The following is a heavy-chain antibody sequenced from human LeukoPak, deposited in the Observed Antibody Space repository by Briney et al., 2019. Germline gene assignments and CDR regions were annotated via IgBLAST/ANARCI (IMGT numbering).Heavy chain of an antibody. J-gene: IGHJ4*02. CDR1: GGSVSSGSYS. CDR3: ARDLSTAAGLYYFDY. Sequence: PSETLSLTCTVSGGSVSSGSYSWSWIRQPPGKGLEWIGYIYYSGSTNYNPALKSRVTISVDTSKNQFSLKLSSVTAADTAVYYCARDLSTAAGLYYFDYWGQGTLVTVSS. CDR2: IYYSGST. D-gene: IGHD6-13*01. V-gene: IGHV4-61*01.